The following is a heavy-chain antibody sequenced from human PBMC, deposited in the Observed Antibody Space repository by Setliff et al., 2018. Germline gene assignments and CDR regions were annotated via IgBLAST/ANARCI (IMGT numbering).Heavy chain of an antibody. CDR3: AKEVMGLHLSGLDY. J-gene: IGHJ4*02. V-gene: IGHV3-30*18. CDR2: LSDDGSNE. Sequence: PGGSLRLSCATSGFTFSDYSMDWVRQAPVKGLDWVATLSDDGSNEFYRDSVRGRFTISRDNSKTTLFLQMNSLRPEDTGIYYCAKEVMGLHLSGLDYWGQGNLVTVSS. CDR1: GFTFSDYS. D-gene: IGHD1-26*01.